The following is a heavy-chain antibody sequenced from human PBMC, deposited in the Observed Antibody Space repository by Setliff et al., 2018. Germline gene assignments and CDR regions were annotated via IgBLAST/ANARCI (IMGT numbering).Heavy chain of an antibody. CDR1: GGSFSGYY. D-gene: IGHD2-21*02. CDR3: ARKGISALSGDSDY. Sequence: SETLSLTCAVYGGSFSGYYWSWIRQPPGKRLEWIGEIIHSGSTNYNPSLKSRVTISMDTSKNQFSLKVSSVTAADTAVYYCARKGISALSGDSDYWGQGILVTVSS. V-gene: IGHV4-34*12. J-gene: IGHJ4*02. CDR2: IIHSGST.